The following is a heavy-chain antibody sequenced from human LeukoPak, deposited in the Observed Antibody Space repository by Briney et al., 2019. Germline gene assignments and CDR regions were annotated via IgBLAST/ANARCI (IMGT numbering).Heavy chain of an antibody. V-gene: IGHV3-23*01. CDR1: GFTFSSYS. CDR3: AKEYYGSGLFDY. Sequence: GGSLRLSCAASGFTFSSYSMNWVRQAPGKGLEWVSAISGSGGSTYYADSVKGRFTISRDNSKNTLYLQMNSLRAEDTAVYYCAKEYYGSGLFDYWGQGTLVTVSS. D-gene: IGHD3-10*01. CDR2: ISGSGGST. J-gene: IGHJ4*02.